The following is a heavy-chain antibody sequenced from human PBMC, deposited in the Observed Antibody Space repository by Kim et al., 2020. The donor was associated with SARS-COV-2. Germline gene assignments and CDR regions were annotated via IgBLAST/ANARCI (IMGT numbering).Heavy chain of an antibody. CDR3: ARGISGYSSYYYGMDV. J-gene: IGHJ6*02. Sequence: LKSRVTISVDTSKNQFSLKLSSVTAADTAVYYCARGISGYSSYYYGMDVWGQGTTVTVSS. V-gene: IGHV4-59*09. D-gene: IGHD6-13*01.